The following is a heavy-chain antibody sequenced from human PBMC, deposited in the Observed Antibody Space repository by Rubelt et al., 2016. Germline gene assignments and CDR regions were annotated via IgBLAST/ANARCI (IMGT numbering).Heavy chain of an antibody. CDR1: GFTFRDYA. D-gene: IGHD2-2*02. CDR3: AKDRARIPPGDTDY. V-gene: IGHV3-23*04. CDR2: IGGSGDTT. J-gene: IGHJ4*02. Sequence: EVLLVQSGGGLVEPGGSLRLSCAASGFTFRDYAINWVRQAPGKGLEWVSGIGGSGDTTYYADSVKGRFTISRDNSKNTGVLQMNRLSAEETAVYYGAKDRARIPPGDTDYWGQGTLVTVSS.